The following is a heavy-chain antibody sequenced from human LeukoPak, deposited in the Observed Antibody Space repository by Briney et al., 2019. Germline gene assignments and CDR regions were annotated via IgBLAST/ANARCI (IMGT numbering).Heavy chain of an antibody. CDR3: ARGVGVYWYLDL. Sequence: GGSLRLSCAASGFTVSGNLMEWVRQAPGRGLEWVLVIYAGGSVYYADSVKGRFTISRDKSKNTLYLQMNSLRAEDTAVYFCARGVGVYWYLDLWGRGTLVTVSS. V-gene: IGHV3-53*01. CDR1: GFTVSGNL. J-gene: IGHJ2*01. CDR2: IYAGGSV. D-gene: IGHD3-10*01.